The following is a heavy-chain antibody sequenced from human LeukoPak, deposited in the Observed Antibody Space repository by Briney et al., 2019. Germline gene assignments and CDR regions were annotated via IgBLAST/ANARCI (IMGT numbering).Heavy chain of an antibody. V-gene: IGHV5-10-1*01. J-gene: IGHJ4*02. D-gene: IGHD2-8*01. CDR1: GYSFTSYW. Sequence: GESLKISCKGSGYSFTSYWISWVRQMPGKGLEWMGRIDPSDSYTNYSPSFQGHVTISADKSISTAYLQWSNLKASDTAMYYCARRTNLEVTPYDYWGQGTLVTVSS. CDR3: ARRTNLEVTPYDY. CDR2: IDPSDSYT.